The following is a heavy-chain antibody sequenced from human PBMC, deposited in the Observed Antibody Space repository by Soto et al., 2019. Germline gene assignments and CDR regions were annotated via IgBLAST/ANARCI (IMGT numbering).Heavy chain of an antibody. D-gene: IGHD6-19*01. CDR1: GGTFSSYA. J-gene: IGHJ4*02. CDR3: AQRTAVAGTEGFDY. CDR2: IIPIFGTA. Sequence: QVQLVQSGAEVKKPGSSVKVSCKASGGTFSSYAISWLRQAPGQGLEWMGGIIPIFGTANYAQKFQGRVTITADESTSTGYMGVSRLRSEDTAVYDCAQRTAVAGTEGFDYWGQGTLVTVSS. V-gene: IGHV1-69*01.